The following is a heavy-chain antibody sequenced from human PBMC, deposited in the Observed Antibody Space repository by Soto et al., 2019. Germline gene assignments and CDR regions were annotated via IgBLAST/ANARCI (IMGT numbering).Heavy chain of an antibody. V-gene: IGHV4-59*08. J-gene: IGHJ6*03. CDR3: ARHSSSDYMAV. D-gene: IGHD6-6*01. CDR1: GGSVSSYY. CDR2: IYYSGST. Sequence: SETLSLTCTVSGGSVSSYYWSWIRQPPGKGLEWIGYIYYSGSTNYNPSLKSRVTISVDTSKNQFSLKLSSVTAADTAVYYCARHSSSDYMAVWGKGTSVTVSS.